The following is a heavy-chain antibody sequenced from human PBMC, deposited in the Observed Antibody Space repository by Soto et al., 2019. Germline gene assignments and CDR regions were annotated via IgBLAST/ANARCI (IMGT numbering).Heavy chain of an antibody. V-gene: IGHV5-51*01. Sequence: GESLKISCKGSGYSFTSYWIGWVRQMPGKGLEWMGIIYPGDSDTRYSPSFQGQVTISADKSISTAYLQWSSLKASDTAMYYCARVPIAAAGPYHYYGMDVWGQGTTVTVSS. D-gene: IGHD6-13*01. CDR1: GYSFTSYW. J-gene: IGHJ6*02. CDR3: ARVPIAAAGPYHYYGMDV. CDR2: IYPGDSDT.